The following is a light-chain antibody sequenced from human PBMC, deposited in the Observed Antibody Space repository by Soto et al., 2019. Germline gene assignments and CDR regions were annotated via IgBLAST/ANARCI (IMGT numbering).Light chain of an antibody. CDR2: GTS. CDR1: ESVNSNY. Sequence: EIVLTQSPGTLSLSPGARATLSCRASESVNSNYFAWYQQRPGQAPRLLIYGTSSRATGIPDRFSGSASGTDFPLTISRVEPEDFSVYYCQKYGTSPMYTFGQGTKLEIK. V-gene: IGKV3-20*01. J-gene: IGKJ2*01. CDR3: QKYGTSPMYT.